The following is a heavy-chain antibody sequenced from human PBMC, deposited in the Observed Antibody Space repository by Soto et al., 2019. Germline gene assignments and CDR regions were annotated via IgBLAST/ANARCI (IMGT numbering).Heavy chain of an antibody. V-gene: IGHV1-69*01. D-gene: IGHD2-15*01. CDR2: LVPMFGSQ. CDR3: ARGTGRLYQLMY. J-gene: IGHJ4*02. CDR1: GATFNMYA. Sequence: QVSLVQSGAEIKRPGSSVKISCEGSGATFNMYAIAWVRQAPGQGLEWMGGLVPMFGSQEYARNSEGRVTITADESTSTSYLEIRSLKYEDTAMYYCARGTGRLYQLMYWGQGTLLTVS.